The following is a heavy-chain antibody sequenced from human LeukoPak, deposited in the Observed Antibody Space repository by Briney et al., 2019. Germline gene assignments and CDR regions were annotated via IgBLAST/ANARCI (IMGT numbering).Heavy chain of an antibody. CDR2: IKQDGSEK. CDR1: GFTFSSYW. V-gene: IGHV3-7*01. Sequence: PGGSLRLSCAASGFTFSSYWMSWVRQAPGKGLEWVAYIKQDGSEKYYVDSVKGRFTISRDNAKNSLYLQMNSLRAEDTAVYYCARGGQQLVDYYFDYWGQRTLVTVSS. D-gene: IGHD6-13*01. CDR3: ARGGQQLVDYYFDY. J-gene: IGHJ4*02.